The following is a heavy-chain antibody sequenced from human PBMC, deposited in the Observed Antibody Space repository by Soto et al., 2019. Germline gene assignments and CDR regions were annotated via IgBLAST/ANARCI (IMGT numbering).Heavy chain of an antibody. V-gene: IGHV3-30*18. Sequence: PGGSLRLSCAASGFTFSSYGMHWVRQAPGKGLEWVAVISYDGSNKYYADSVKGRFTISRDNSKNTLYLQMNSLRAEDTAVYYCAKVECGGDCYPGEYYYYGMDVWGQGTTVTSP. CDR3: AKVECGGDCYPGEYYYYGMDV. CDR2: ISYDGSNK. D-gene: IGHD2-21*02. CDR1: GFTFSSYG. J-gene: IGHJ6*02.